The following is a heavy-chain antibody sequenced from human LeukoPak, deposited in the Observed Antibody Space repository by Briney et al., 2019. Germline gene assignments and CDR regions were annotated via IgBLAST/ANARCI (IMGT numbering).Heavy chain of an antibody. CDR2: ISYDGSNK. CDR3: AKGGPMVRGVNRPSGDAFDI. J-gene: IGHJ3*02. Sequence: PGGSLRLSCAASGFTFSSYGMHWVRQAPGKGLEWVAVISYDGSNKYYADSVKGRFTISRDNSKNTLYLQMNSLRAEDTAVYYCAKGGPMVRGVNRPSGDAFDIWGQGTMVTVSS. D-gene: IGHD3-10*01. V-gene: IGHV3-30*18. CDR1: GFTFSSYG.